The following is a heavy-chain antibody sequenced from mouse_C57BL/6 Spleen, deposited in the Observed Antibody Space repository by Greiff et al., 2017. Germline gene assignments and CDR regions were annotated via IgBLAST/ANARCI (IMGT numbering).Heavy chain of an antibody. CDR3: ASHYGKEDYYYAMDY. Sequence: EVQLQQSGPELVKPGASVKISCKASGYTFTDYYMNWVKQSHGKSLEWIGDINPNTGGTGYNQKFKGKATLTVDKSSSTAYMELRSLTSEDSAVYYCASHYGKEDYYYAMDYWGQGTSVTVSS. V-gene: IGHV1-26*01. CDR1: GYTFTDYY. J-gene: IGHJ4*01. D-gene: IGHD2-1*01. CDR2: INPNTGGT.